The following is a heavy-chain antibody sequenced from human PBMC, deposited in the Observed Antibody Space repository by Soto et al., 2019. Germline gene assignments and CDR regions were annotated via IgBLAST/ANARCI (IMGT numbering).Heavy chain of an antibody. CDR1: GFTFSSYS. CDR2: ISSSSSTI. J-gene: IGHJ2*01. CDR3: ARPAGYCSGGSCYWYWYFDL. V-gene: IGHV3-48*02. D-gene: IGHD2-15*01. Sequence: EVQLVESGGGLVQPGGSLRLSCAASGFTFSSYSMNWVRQAPGKGLEWVSYISSSSSTIYYADSVKGRFTISRDNAKNSPYLQMNSLRDEDTAVYYCARPAGYCSGGSCYWYWYFDLWGRGTLVTVSS.